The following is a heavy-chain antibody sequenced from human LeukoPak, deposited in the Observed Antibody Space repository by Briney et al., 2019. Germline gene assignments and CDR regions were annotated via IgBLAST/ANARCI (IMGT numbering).Heavy chain of an antibody. V-gene: IGHV4-59*12. CDR1: GGSISSYY. D-gene: IGHD2-21*02. CDR3: AREGGDAVY. J-gene: IGHJ4*02. CDR2: IYYSGST. Sequence: SETLSLTCTVSGGSISSYYWSWIRQPPGKGLEWIGYIYYSGSTNYNPSLKSRVTISVDTSKNQFSLKLSSVTAADTAVYYCAREGGDAVYWGQGTLVTVSS.